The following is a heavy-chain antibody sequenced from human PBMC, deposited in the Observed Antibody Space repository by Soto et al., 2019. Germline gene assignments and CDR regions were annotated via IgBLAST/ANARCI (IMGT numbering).Heavy chain of an antibody. CDR3: AGSGYDWSFQDY. J-gene: IGHJ4*02. CDR2: IYYSGST. V-gene: IGHV4-59*07. Sequence: SDTLSLTCTFSGGSISSYYWSCIRQPPGKGLEWIGYIYYSGSTDYNPSLKSRVTISVDTSKNQFSLKLSSVTAADTAVYYCAGSGYDWSFQDYWGQGTLVTVS. D-gene: IGHD5-12*01. CDR1: GGSISSYY.